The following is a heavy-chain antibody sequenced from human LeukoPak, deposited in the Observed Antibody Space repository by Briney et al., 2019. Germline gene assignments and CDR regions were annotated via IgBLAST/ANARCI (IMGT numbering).Heavy chain of an antibody. CDR1: GFTFSTYA. V-gene: IGHV3-23*01. CDR2: ISDSGGST. J-gene: IGHJ4*02. Sequence: GGSLRLSCAASGFTFSTYAMSWVRQAPGKGLDWVSTISDSGGSTYYADSVKGRFIISRDNPKNTLYLQMNSLRVEDTAIYYCAKSRYDFWSGGDYWGQGTLVTVSS. D-gene: IGHD3-3*01. CDR3: AKSRYDFWSGGDY.